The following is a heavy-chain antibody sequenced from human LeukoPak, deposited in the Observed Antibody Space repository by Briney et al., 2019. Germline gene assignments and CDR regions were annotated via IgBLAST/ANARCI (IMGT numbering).Heavy chain of an antibody. CDR1: GFNFSSYG. CDR2: IWYDGSNK. CDR3: ARGVAGFGDYSYYGMDV. D-gene: IGHD3-10*01. J-gene: IGHJ6*02. Sequence: PGRSLRLSCAASGFNFSSYGIHWVRQAPGKGLEWVAVIWYDGSNKYYADSVKGRFTISRDNSKNTLYLQMNSLRAEDTAVYYCARGVAGFGDYSYYGMDVWGQGTTVTVSS. V-gene: IGHV3-33*01.